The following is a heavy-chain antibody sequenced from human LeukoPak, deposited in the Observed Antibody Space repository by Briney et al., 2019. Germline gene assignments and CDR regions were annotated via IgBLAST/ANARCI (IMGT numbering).Heavy chain of an antibody. J-gene: IGHJ4*02. CDR1: GFTFSSYA. CDR3: AKREKGTTGRFFDY. CDR2: ISGSGGST. V-gene: IGHV3-23*01. D-gene: IGHD4-17*01. Sequence: PGGSLRLSCAASGFTFSSYAMSWVRQAPGKGLEWVSAISGSGGSTYYADSVKGRFTISRDNSKNTLYLQMNSLRAEDTALYYCAKREKGTTGRFFDYWGQGTLVTVSS.